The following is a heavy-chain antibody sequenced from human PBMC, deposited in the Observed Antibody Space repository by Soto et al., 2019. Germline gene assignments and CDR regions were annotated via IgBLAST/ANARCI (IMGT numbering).Heavy chain of an antibody. V-gene: IGHV1-8*02. J-gene: IGHJ3*02. CDR2: MNPNSGNT. Sequence: ASVKVSCKASGYTFTSYAMHWVRQAPGQRLEWMGWMNPNSGNTGYAQKFQGRVTMTRNTSISTAYMELSSLRSEDTAVYYCARYHYDSSGYSDAFDIWGQGTMVTVSS. D-gene: IGHD3-22*01. CDR1: GYTFTSYA. CDR3: ARYHYDSSGYSDAFDI.